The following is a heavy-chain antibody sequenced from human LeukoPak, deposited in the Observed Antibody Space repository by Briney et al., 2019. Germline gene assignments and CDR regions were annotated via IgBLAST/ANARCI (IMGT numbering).Heavy chain of an antibody. CDR2: VRDNGEN. J-gene: IGHJ3*02. Sequence: SETLSLTCTVSGGSINAYYWSWIRQPPGKGLEWIAYVRDNGENNYNPSLESRVAISVGTANNQISLRLNFVTAADTAIYYCARQPVNTAAFDIWGLGTMVTVSS. CDR1: GGSINAYY. V-gene: IGHV4-59*08. D-gene: IGHD5-18*01. CDR3: ARQPVNTAAFDI.